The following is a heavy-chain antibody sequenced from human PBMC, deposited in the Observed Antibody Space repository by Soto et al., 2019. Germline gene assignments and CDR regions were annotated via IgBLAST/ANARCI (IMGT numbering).Heavy chain of an antibody. V-gene: IGHV3-30*03. CDR3: ASPPDNYDFRPLGMDV. D-gene: IGHD3-3*01. Sequence: PRGSLRLSCAASGFTFSSYGMHWVRQAPGKGLEWVAVISYDGSNKYYADSVKGRFTISRDNSKNTLYLQMNSLRAEDTAVYYCASPPDNYDFRPLGMDVWGQGTTVTVSS. CDR2: ISYDGSNK. CDR1: GFTFSSYG. J-gene: IGHJ6*02.